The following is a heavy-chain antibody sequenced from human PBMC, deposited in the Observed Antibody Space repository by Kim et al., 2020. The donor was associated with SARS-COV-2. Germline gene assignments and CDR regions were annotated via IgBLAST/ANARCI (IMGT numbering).Heavy chain of an antibody. Sequence: ASVKVSCKASGCTFTDFYIHWVRQAPGQGLEWMGIIDPRNSWTQYAQRLQGRLTVTRDTSTSTVYMELSSLRSDDTAVYYCARDYITAAGKEDFDYWGQGTLVTISS. D-gene: IGHD6-13*01. CDR2: IDPRNSWT. J-gene: IGHJ4*02. CDR3: ARDYITAAGKEDFDY. CDR1: GCTFTDFY. V-gene: IGHV1-46*01.